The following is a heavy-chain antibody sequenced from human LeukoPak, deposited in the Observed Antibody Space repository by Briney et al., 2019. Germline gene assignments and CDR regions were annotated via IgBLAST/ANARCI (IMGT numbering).Heavy chain of an antibody. Sequence: ASVKVSCKASGYTFTSYDLNWVRQATGQGLERLGWMNPDSGNTGYAQKFQGRVTMTWDTSISTAYMELSSLRSEDTAIYYCARTLVRGLPGMDVWGQGTSVTVSS. D-gene: IGHD3-10*01. V-gene: IGHV1-8*01. J-gene: IGHJ6*02. CDR3: ARTLVRGLPGMDV. CDR1: GYTFTSYD. CDR2: MNPDSGNT.